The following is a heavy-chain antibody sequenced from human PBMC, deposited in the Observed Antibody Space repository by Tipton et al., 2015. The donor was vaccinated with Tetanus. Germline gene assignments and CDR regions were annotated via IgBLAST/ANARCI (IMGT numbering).Heavy chain of an antibody. D-gene: IGHD1-26*01. CDR3: AKVRGTLRYSFDS. CDR1: GVTVSGNY. J-gene: IGHJ5*01. V-gene: IGHV3-23*03. CDR2: SYAGGNYA. Sequence: SGVTVSGNYMSWVRQAPGKGLEWVSVSYAGGNYAYYADSVKGRFTTSRDDSKSTLFLHMTSLRVEDTAVYYCAKVRGTLRYSFDSWGQGTLVTVSS.